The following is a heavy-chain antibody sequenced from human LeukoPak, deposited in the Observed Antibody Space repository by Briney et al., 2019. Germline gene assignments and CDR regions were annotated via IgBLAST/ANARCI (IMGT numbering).Heavy chain of an antibody. V-gene: IGHV3-7*03. Sequence: GGSLRLSCAASGFTCSSYWMSWVRQAPGKGLEWVANIKEDGSEKYYVDSVKGRFTISRDNAKNSLYLQMNSLRAEDTAVYYCARSPKGEGYDYVWGSYPPWFDYWGQGTLLTVSS. D-gene: IGHD3-16*02. CDR1: GFTCSSYW. J-gene: IGHJ4*02. CDR3: ARSPKGEGYDYVWGSYPPWFDY. CDR2: IKEDGSEK.